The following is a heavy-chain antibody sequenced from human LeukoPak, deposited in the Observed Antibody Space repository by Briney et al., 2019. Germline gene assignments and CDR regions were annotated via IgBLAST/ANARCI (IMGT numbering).Heavy chain of an antibody. CDR2: ISYDGTNK. J-gene: IGHJ6*03. V-gene: IGHV3-30*04. CDR3: AREVPGDYMDV. D-gene: IGHD1-26*01. Sequence: GGSLRLSCAASGFTFSRYAMHWVRQTPGKGLEWVAIISYDGTNKYYADSVKGRFTISRDNSKNTLYLQMNSLRAEDTAVYYCAREVPGDYMDVWGKGTTVTVSS. CDR1: GFTFSRYA.